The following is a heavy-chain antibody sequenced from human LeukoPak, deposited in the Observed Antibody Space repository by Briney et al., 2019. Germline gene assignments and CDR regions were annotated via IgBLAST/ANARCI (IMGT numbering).Heavy chain of an antibody. CDR3: ARDDPDVVVIPGAADV. J-gene: IGHJ3*01. CDR1: GDTFSNYV. D-gene: IGHD2-21*01. Sequence: SVKVSCKASGDTFSNYVISWFRQAPGQGLEWMGGITPIFGSTYFVQKFQGRVTFTADDSTTTAYMELSSLRSEDTAVYYCARDDPDVVVIPGAADVWGQGTLITISS. CDR2: ITPIFGST. V-gene: IGHV1-69*01.